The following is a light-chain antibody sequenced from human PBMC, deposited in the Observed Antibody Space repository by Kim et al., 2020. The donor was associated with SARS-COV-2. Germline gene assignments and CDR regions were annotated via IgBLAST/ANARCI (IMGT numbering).Light chain of an antibody. CDR3: QQYHTPPT. J-gene: IGKJ2*01. CDR2: HTS. Sequence: SVSPGERATLSCRASQSVAATSLAWYQPKPGQPPSLLIYHTSTRATAIPDRFSGRGSGTDFTLTISRLEPADFAVYYCQQYHTPPTFGQGTKLEI. CDR1: QSVAATS. V-gene: IGKV3-20*01.